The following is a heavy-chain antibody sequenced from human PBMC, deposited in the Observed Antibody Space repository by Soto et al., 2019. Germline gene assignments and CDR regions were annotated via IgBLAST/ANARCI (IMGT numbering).Heavy chain of an antibody. J-gene: IGHJ4*02. CDR1: GFTFSSYS. CDR2: ISSSSSYI. D-gene: IGHD2-2*01. V-gene: IGHV3-21*01. CDR3: ARDPQLLNFDY. Sequence: GGSLRLSCAASGFTFSSYSMNWVRQAPGKGLEWVSSISSSSSYIYYADSVKGRFTISRDNAKISLYLQMNSLRAEDTAVYYCARDPQLLNFDYWGQGTLVTVSS.